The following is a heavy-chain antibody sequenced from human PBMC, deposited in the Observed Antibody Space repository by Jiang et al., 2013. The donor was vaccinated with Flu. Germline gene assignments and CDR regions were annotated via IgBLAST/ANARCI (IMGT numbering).Heavy chain of an antibody. CDR3: ARDLGYSGSYYDY. J-gene: IGHJ4*02. CDR1: GGSISSSSYY. V-gene: IGHV4-61*01. CDR2: IYYSGST. Sequence: PGLVKPSETLSPTCTVSGGSISSSSYYWGWIRQPPGKGLEWIGYIYYSGSTNYNPSLKSRVTISVDTSKNQFSLKLSSVTAADTAVYYCARDLGYSGSYYDYWGQGTLVTVSS. D-gene: IGHD1-26*01.